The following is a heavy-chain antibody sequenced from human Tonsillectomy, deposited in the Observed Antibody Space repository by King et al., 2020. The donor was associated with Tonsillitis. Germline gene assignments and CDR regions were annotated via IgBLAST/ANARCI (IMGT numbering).Heavy chain of an antibody. V-gene: IGHV4-59*01. J-gene: IGHJ3*02. CDR3: ARGRRDGYNYYDAFAI. CDR2: IYYSGST. D-gene: IGHD5-24*01. CDR1: GGSISSYY. Sequence: VQLQESGPGLVKPSETLSLTCTVSGGSISSYYWSWIRQPPGKGLEWIGYIYYSGSTNYNPSLKSRVTISVDTSKNQFSLKLSSVTAADTAVYYCARGRRDGYNYYDAFAIWGQGTMVTVSS.